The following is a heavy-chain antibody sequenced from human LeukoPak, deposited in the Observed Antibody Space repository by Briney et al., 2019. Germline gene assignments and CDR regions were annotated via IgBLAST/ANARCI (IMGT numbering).Heavy chain of an antibody. J-gene: IGHJ4*02. Sequence: GGSLRLSCSASGFTFSTYAMHWVRQAPGKGLEYVSTISSNGGDTYYADSVKGRFTISRDNSKNTLYLQMSSLRAEDTAVYYCARDLSSGSLDYWGQGTLVTVSS. D-gene: IGHD1-26*01. CDR2: ISSNGGDT. V-gene: IGHV3-64D*06. CDR1: GFTFSTYA. CDR3: ARDLSSGSLDY.